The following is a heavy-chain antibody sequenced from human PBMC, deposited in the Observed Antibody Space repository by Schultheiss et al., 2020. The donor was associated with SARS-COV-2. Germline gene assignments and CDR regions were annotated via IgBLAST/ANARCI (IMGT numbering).Heavy chain of an antibody. J-gene: IGHJ4*02. Sequence: GGSLRLSCTASGFTFSSYGMHWVRQAPGKGLEWVSAISGSGGSTYYADSVKGRFTISRDNSKNTLYLQMNSLKTEDTAVYYCTTAHIAAAGRRVEWGQGTLVTVSS. CDR2: ISGSGGST. CDR1: GFTFSSYG. V-gene: IGHV3-23*01. CDR3: TTAHIAAAGRRVE. D-gene: IGHD6-13*01.